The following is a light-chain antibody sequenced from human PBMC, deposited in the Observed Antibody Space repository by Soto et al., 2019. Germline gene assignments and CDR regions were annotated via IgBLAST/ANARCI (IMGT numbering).Light chain of an antibody. CDR3: QQSYSSPLT. CDR2: AAS. Sequence: DIQMTQSPSSLSASVGDRVTITCRASQSISSYLNWYQQKQGKAPKLLIYAASSLQSGVPSRFSGSGSGTDLTLTITSLQPEDFETYFCQQSYSSPLTFGGGTKVDIK. J-gene: IGKJ4*01. V-gene: IGKV1-39*01. CDR1: QSISSY.